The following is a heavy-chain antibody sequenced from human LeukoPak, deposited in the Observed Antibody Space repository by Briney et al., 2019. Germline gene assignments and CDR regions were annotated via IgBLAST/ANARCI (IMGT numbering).Heavy chain of an antibody. J-gene: IGHJ4*02. CDR2: IYYSGST. CDR3: ARQGYISSSRNFDY. CDR1: GGSISSYY. Sequence: SETLSLTCTVSGGSISSYYWSWIRQPPGKGLEWIGYIYYSGSTNYNPSLKSRVTISVDTSKNQFSLKLSSVTAADTAVYYCARQGYISSSRNFDYWGQGTLVTVSS. D-gene: IGHD6-6*01. V-gene: IGHV4-59*08.